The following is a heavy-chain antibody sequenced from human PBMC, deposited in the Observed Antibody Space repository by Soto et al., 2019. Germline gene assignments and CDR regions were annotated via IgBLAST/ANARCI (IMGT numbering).Heavy chain of an antibody. D-gene: IGHD2-15*01. CDR3: TRSFGGYCSGGSCFKVHTHDAFDI. CDR1: GFTFGDYA. CDR2: IRSKAYGGTT. V-gene: IGHV3-49*03. Sequence: PGGSLSLSCTASGFTFGDYAMSWFRQAPGKGLEWVGFIRSKAYGGTTEYAASVKGRFTISRDDSKSIAYLQMNSLKTEDTAVYYCTRSFGGYCSGGSCFKVHTHDAFDIWGQGTMVTVSS. J-gene: IGHJ3*02.